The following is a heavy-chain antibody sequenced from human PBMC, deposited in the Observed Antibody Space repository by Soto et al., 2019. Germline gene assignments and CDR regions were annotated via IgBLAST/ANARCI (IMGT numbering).Heavy chain of an antibody. V-gene: IGHV4-30-2*01. CDR2: IYDSGST. J-gene: IGHJ4*02. CDR3: ARGGKTVTTFDY. D-gene: IGHD4-17*01. CDR1: GGSSGSGGYY. Sequence: SETLSLTCTVSGGSSGSGGYYWSWIRQQRGKGLEWIGYIYDSGSTYYNPSLKSRVTISVDRAKNQFSLKLSSVPAAATAVHYCARGGKTVTTFDYWGQRTLVTVSS.